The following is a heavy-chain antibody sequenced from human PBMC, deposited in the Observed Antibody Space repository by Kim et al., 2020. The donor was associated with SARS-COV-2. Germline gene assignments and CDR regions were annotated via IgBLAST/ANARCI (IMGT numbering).Heavy chain of an antibody. D-gene: IGHD3-10*01. V-gene: IGHV4-31*03. CDR2: IYYSGST. Sequence: SETLSLTCTVSGGSISSGGYYWSWIRQHPGKGVEWIVYIYYSGSTYYNPSLKSRVTISVDTSKNQFSLKLSSVTAADTAVYYCARVLGPRGGVAWFGELGTTYYYYAMDVSGEGTTATVSS. CDR1: GGSISSGGYY. J-gene: IGHJ6*01. CDR3: ARVLGPRGGVAWFGELGTTYYYYAMDV.